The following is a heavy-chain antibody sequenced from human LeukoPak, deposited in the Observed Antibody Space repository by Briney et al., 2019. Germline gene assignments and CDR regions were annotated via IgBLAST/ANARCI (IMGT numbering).Heavy chain of an antibody. CDR3: ARDPHSSGYSYYFDY. D-gene: IGHD3-22*01. CDR2: ISYDGSNK. V-gene: IGHV3-30-3*01. Sequence: PGGSLRLSCAASGFTFSSYAMHWVRQAPGKGLEWVAVISYDGSNKYYADSVKGRFTISRDNSKNTLYLQMNSLRAEDTAVYYCARDPHSSGYSYYFDYWGQGTLVTVSS. J-gene: IGHJ4*02. CDR1: GFTFSSYA.